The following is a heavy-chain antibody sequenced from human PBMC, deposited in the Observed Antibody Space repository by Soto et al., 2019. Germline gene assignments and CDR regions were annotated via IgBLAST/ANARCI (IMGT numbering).Heavy chain of an antibody. Sequence: QVQLVESGGGVVQPGRSLRLSCAASGFTFSSYAMHWVRQAPGKGLEWVAVISYDGSNKYYADSVKGRFTISRDNSKNTLYLQMNSLRAEDTAVYYCARDLSPYCISTSCQYGMDVWGQGTTVTVSS. J-gene: IGHJ6*02. V-gene: IGHV3-30-3*01. CDR1: GFTFSSYA. CDR2: ISYDGSNK. CDR3: ARDLSPYCISTSCQYGMDV. D-gene: IGHD2-2*01.